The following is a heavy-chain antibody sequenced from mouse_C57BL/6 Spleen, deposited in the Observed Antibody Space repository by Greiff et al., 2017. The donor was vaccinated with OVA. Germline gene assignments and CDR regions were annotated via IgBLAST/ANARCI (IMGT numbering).Heavy chain of an antibody. J-gene: IGHJ2*01. CDR3: ARGITYERTYFDY. V-gene: IGHV1-64*01. D-gene: IGHD1-1*01. CDR2: IHPNSGST. CDR1: GYTFTSYW. Sequence: VQLQQPGAELVKPGASVKLSCKASGYTFTSYWMHWVKQRPGQGLEWIGMIHPNSGSTNYNEKFKSKATLTVDKSSSTAYMQLSSLTSEDSAVYYCARGITYERTYFDYWGQGTTLTVSS.